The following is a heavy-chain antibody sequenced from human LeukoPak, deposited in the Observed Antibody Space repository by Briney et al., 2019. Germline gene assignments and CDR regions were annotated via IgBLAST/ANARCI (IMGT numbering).Heavy chain of an antibody. J-gene: IGHJ4*02. CDR2: ISGSGGST. CDR3: AKRILDIVVVPASYYFDY. CDR1: GFTFSSYA. D-gene: IGHD2-2*03. V-gene: IGHV3-23*01. Sequence: GGSLRLSCAASGFTFSSYAMSWVRQAPGKGQEWVSAISGSGGSTYYADSVKGRFTISRDNSKNTLYLQMNSLRAEDTAVYYCAKRILDIVVVPASYYFDYWGQGTLVTVSS.